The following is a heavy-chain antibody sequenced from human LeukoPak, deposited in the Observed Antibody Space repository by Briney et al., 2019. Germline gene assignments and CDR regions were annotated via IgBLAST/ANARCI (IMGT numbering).Heavy chain of an antibody. CDR3: ARDGAYSSSWYVGYYYYYMDV. D-gene: IGHD6-13*01. CDR1: GGTFSSYA. CDR2: IIPIFGTA. J-gene: IGHJ6*03. V-gene: IGHV1-69*13. Sequence: ASVKVSCKASGGTFSSYAISWVRQAPGQGLEWMGGIIPIFGTANYAQKFQGRVTITADESTSTAYMELSSLRSEDTAVYYCARDGAYSSSWYVGYYYYYMDVWGKGTTVTISS.